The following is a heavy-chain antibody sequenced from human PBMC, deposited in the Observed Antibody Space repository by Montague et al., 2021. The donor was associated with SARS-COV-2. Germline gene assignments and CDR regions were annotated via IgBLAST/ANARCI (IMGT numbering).Heavy chain of an antibody. V-gene: IGHV3-30*04. CDR1: GGSISSDD. J-gene: IGHJ5*02. CDR3: ARGGLAGTPKEHLDP. D-gene: IGHD1-7*01. Sequence: LSLTCTVSGGSISSDDYYWSWVRQAPGKGLEWVAVVSYDGGYKNYADSVRGRFTISRDNAKNTVYVQMSSLTVDDTAVYYCARGGLAGTPKEHLDPWGQGTLVTVSS. CDR2: VSYDGGYK.